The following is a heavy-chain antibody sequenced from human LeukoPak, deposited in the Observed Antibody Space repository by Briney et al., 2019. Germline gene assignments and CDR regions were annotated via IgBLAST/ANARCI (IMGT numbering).Heavy chain of an antibody. CDR1: GFTFSSHW. V-gene: IGHV3-23*01. J-gene: IGHJ6*02. CDR3: AKGAAMIVVVILYYYYYGMDV. D-gene: IGHD3-22*01. Sequence: GGSLRLSCAASGFTFSSHWMHWVRHAPGKGLEWVSAISGSGGSTYYADSVKGRFTISRDNSKNTLYLQMNSLRAEDTAVYYCAKGAAMIVVVILYYYYYGMDVWGQGTTVTVSS. CDR2: ISGSGGST.